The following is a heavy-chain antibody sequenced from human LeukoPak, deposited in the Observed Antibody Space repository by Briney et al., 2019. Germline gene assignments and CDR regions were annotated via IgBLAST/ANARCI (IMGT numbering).Heavy chain of an antibody. CDR2: IKQDGSEK. J-gene: IGHJ4*02. Sequence: GGSLRLSCATSGFTFSSYWMSWVRQAPGKGLEWVANIKQDGSEKYYVDSVKGRFTISRDNAKNSLYLQMNSLRAEGTAVYYCARDRGYGDYNDYWGQGTLVTVSS. CDR3: ARDRGYGDYNDY. CDR1: GFTFSSYW. V-gene: IGHV3-7*01. D-gene: IGHD5-12*01.